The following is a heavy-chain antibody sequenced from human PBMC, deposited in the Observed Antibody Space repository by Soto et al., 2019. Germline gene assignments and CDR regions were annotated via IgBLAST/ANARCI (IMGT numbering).Heavy chain of an antibody. CDR2: ISWNDEK. CDR3: AHRRVWSSDWYDWFDP. J-gene: IGHJ5*02. Sequence: SGLTQVNPTHPLTLTCPFSGFSLSTNGVRVGWIRQPPGKALEWLAIISWNDEKYYSPSLKSRLTITKDTSKNQVVLTMTNVDPVDTATYYCAHRRVWSSDWYDWFDPWGQGMLVTVSS. D-gene: IGHD6-19*01. V-gene: IGHV2-5*01. CDR1: GFSLSTNGVR.